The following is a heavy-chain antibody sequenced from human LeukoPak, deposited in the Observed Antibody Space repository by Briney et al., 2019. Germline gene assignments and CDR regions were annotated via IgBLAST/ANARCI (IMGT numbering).Heavy chain of an antibody. CDR2: ISPLLGAS. D-gene: IGHD3-9*01. V-gene: IGHV1-69*13. CDR3: ATYDILTGFEY. J-gene: IGHJ4*02. CDR1: GGTFSDHI. Sequence: GASVKVSCKASGGTFSDHIIFWVRQAPGQGLEWMEGISPLLGASNHIQKFQDRVTITADESASTAYMELSNLTSADTAVYYCATYDILTGFEYWGQGTLVTVSS.